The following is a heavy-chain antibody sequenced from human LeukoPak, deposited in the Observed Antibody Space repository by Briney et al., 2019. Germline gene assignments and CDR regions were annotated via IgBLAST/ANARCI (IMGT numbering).Heavy chain of an antibody. CDR2: IYSGGST. J-gene: IGHJ4*02. Sequence: GGPLRLSCAASGFTFSNYGMHWVRQAPGKGLEWVSVIYSGGSTYYADSVKGRFTISRDNSKNTLYLQMNSLRDEDTAVYYCARAPYDSSDYYLDYWGQGTLVTVSS. CDR1: GFTFSNYG. V-gene: IGHV3-66*01. CDR3: ARAPYDSSDYYLDY. D-gene: IGHD3-22*01.